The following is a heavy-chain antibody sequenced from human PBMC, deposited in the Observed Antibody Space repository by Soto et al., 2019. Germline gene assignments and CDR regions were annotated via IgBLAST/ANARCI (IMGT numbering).Heavy chain of an antibody. Sequence: SETLSLTCTVAGGSISSYYWSWIRQPPGKGVEWIGYIYYSGSTNYNPPLKSRVTVLIDASTNQFSLKLTSVTAADTAVYYCARHMDTYGNEAFDLWGRGTLVTVSS. CDR2: IYYSGST. CDR1: GGSISSYY. V-gene: IGHV4-59*08. D-gene: IGHD5-18*01. CDR3: ARHMDTYGNEAFDL. J-gene: IGHJ4*02.